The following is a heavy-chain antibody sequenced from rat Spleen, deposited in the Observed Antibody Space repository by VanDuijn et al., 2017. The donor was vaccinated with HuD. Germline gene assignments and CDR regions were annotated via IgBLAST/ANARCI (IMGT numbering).Heavy chain of an antibody. D-gene: IGHD5-1*01. CDR1: GFTFNNYG. V-gene: IGHV5-27*01. J-gene: IGHJ4*01. CDR2: ITNTGGST. Sequence: EVQLVESGGGLVQPGRSMKLSCVASGFTFNNYGMAWVRQAPTKGLEWVASITNTGGSTYYRDSVKGRFTISRDNAESTLYLQMDSLRSEATATYYCTTDRTGALMDAWGQGASVTVSS. CDR3: TTDRTGALMDA.